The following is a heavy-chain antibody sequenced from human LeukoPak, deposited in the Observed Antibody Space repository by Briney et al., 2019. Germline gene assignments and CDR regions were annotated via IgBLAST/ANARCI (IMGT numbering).Heavy chain of an antibody. J-gene: IGHJ4*02. Sequence: ASVKVSRKASGGTFSGYAISWVRQAPGQGLEWMGGIIPIFGTANYAQKFQGRVTITADESTSTAYMELSSLRSEDTAVYYCARESRDGYNQRRYIDYWGQGTLVTVSS. CDR2: IIPIFGTA. CDR1: GGTFSGYA. D-gene: IGHD5-24*01. CDR3: ARESRDGYNQRRYIDY. V-gene: IGHV1-69*01.